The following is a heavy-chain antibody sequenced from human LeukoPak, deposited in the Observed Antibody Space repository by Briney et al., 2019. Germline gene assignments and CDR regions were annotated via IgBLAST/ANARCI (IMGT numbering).Heavy chain of an antibody. CDR2: IYPGDSDT. CDR1: GYSFTSYW. V-gene: IGHV5-51*01. CDR3: ARQASATYYDFWSGRNNYFDY. D-gene: IGHD3-3*01. J-gene: IGHJ4*02. Sequence: GESLKISCKGSGYSFTSYWIGWVRPMPGKGLEWMGIIYPGDSDTRYSPSFQGQVTISADKSISTAYLQWSSLKASDTAMYYCARQASATYYDFWSGRNNYFDYWGQGTLVTVSS.